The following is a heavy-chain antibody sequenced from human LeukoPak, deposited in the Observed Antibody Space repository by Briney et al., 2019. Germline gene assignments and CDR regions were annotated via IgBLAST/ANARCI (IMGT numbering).Heavy chain of an antibody. CDR3: ARDLSAGNWLDP. CDR1: GFSFSSYE. D-gene: IGHD3-16*02. Sequence: GGSLRLSCAASGFSFSSYEMNWVRQAPGKWLEWVSYISSSGRTVYYADSVKGRFTIYRYNAKKSLYLQMNGLRAEDTAVYYCARDLSAGNWLDPWGQGTLVTVSS. J-gene: IGHJ5*02. CDR2: ISSSGRTV. V-gene: IGHV3-48*03.